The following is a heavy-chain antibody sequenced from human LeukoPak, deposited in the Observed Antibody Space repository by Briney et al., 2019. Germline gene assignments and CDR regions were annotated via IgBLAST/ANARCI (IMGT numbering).Heavy chain of an antibody. CDR3: ANFGGDSSGYYYPLDY. CDR1: GFIFSNYA. J-gene: IGHJ4*02. Sequence: GGSLRLSCAASGFIFSNYAMQWVRQAPGMGLEWVAFIRYDGGNTYYADSVKGRFTISRDNSKNTLYLQMNSLRAEDTAVYYCANFGGDSSGYYYPLDYWGQGTLVTVSS. D-gene: IGHD3-22*01. CDR2: IRYDGGNT. V-gene: IGHV3-30*02.